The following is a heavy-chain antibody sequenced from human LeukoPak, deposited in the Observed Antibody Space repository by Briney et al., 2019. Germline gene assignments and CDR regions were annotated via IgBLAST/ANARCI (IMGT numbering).Heavy chain of an antibody. J-gene: IGHJ6*03. Sequence: QPGGSLRLSCVVSGFTFSSYGMHWVRQAPGKGLEWVAFMTYDGSKRPYADSVKGRFTISRDNSKNTLYLQMKSLRAEDTAVYYCAKGGGYEAQYYYYYLDVWGKGTTVTISS. V-gene: IGHV3-30*02. CDR1: GFTFSSYG. D-gene: IGHD5-12*01. CDR3: AKGGGYEAQYYYYYLDV. CDR2: MTYDGSKR.